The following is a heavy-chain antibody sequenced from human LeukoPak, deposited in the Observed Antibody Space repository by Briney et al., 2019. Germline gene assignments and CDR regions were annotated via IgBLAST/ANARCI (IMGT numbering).Heavy chain of an antibody. V-gene: IGHV3-53*04. Sequence: GRSLRLSCAASGFTFSSYAMHWVRQAPGKGLEWVSVIYSDDSTYYADSVKGRFTISRHNSKNTLYLQMNSLRAEDTAVYYCARGGYSGYDRDAFDIWGQGTMVTVSS. D-gene: IGHD5-12*01. CDR3: ARGGYSGYDRDAFDI. CDR1: GFTFSSYA. CDR2: IYSDDST. J-gene: IGHJ3*02.